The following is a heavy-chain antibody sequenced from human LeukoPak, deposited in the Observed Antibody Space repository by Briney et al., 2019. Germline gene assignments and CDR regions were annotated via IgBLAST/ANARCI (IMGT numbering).Heavy chain of an antibody. D-gene: IGHD3-10*01. CDR2: GSESGGT. CDR3: ARTYGSGSPHLFDY. Sequence: SETLSLTCAVYGGSLNGHYWSWIRQPPGKGLEWIGEGSESGGTKFNPSLKSRVTISADTSKNQFSLKLSSVTAADTAVYYCARTYGSGSPHLFDYWGQGTLVTVSS. V-gene: IGHV4-34*01. CDR1: GGSLNGHY. J-gene: IGHJ4*02.